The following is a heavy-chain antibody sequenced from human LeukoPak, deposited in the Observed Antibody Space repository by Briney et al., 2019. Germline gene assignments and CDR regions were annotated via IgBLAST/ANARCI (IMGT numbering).Heavy chain of an antibody. CDR1: GGSFSSGSSY. D-gene: IGHD3-10*01. Sequence: SQTLSLTCSVSGGSFSSGSSYWFWIRQPAGKGLEWIGHIFTSGNTNYNPSLKSRVTISIDTSKNQFSLKLSSVTAADTAVYYCARDNYGSGSFDYWGQGTLVTVSS. V-gene: IGHV4-61*09. J-gene: IGHJ4*02. CDR3: ARDNYGSGSFDY. CDR2: IFTSGNT.